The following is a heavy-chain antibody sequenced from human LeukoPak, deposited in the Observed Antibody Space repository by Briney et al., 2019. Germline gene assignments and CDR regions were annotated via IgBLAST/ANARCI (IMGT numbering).Heavy chain of an antibody. Sequence: SETLSLTCTVSGGSISSYYWSWIRQPPGKGLEWIGYIYYSGSTNYNPSLKSRVTLSVDTSKNQFSLKLSSVTAADTAVYYCARQYYYGSPFDYWGQGTLVTVSS. J-gene: IGHJ4*02. V-gene: IGHV4-59*01. CDR2: IYYSGST. CDR3: ARQYYYGSPFDY. CDR1: GGSISSYY. D-gene: IGHD3-22*01.